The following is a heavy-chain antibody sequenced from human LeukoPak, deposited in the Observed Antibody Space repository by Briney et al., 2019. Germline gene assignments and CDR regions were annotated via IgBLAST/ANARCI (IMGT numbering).Heavy chain of an antibody. J-gene: IGHJ6*02. V-gene: IGHV3-7*01. D-gene: IGHD1-26*01. Sequence: GGSLRLSCAASGFTFSSYWMSWVRQAPGKGLEWVANIKQDGSEKYYVDSVKGRFTISRDNAKNSLYLQMNSLRAEDTAVYYCARDRYQSGSYSYYYYGMDVWGQGTAVTVSS. CDR2: IKQDGSEK. CDR1: GFTFSSYW. CDR3: ARDRYQSGSYSYYYYGMDV.